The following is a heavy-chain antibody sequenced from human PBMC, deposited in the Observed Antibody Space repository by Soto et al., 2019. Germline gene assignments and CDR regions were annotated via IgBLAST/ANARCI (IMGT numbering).Heavy chain of an antibody. CDR2: ISYDGSNK. CDR1: GFTFSSYA. D-gene: IGHD3-16*01. Sequence: PGGSLRLSCAASGFTFSSYAMHWVRQAPGKGLEWVAVISYDGSNKYYADSVKGRFAISRDNSKNTLYLQMNSLRAEDTAVYYCASSIYTNNWFDPWGQGTLVTVSS. V-gene: IGHV3-30*09. CDR3: ASSIYTNNWFDP. J-gene: IGHJ5*02.